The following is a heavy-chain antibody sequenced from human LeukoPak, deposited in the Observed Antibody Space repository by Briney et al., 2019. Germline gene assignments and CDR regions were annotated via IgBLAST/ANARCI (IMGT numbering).Heavy chain of an antibody. CDR1: GSSVSNTNYY. V-gene: IGHV4-61*05. J-gene: IGHJ4*02. CDR2: IYYSGST. D-gene: IGHD6-13*01. CDR3: ARQRSSSPPRFDY. Sequence: TSETLSLTCTVSGSSVSNTNYYWAWIRQPPGKGLEWLGYIYYSGSTNYNPSLKSRVTISVDTSKNQFPLKLSSVTAADTAVYYCARQRSSSPPRFDYWGQGTLVTVSS.